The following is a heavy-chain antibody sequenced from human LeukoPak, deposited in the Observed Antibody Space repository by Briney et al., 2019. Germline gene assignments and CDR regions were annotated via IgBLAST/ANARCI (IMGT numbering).Heavy chain of an antibody. CDR3: AGLSLNWLVLGY. Sequence: SETLFLTCTVSGGSISSYYWSWIRQPPGKGLEWIGYIYYSGSTNYNPSLKSRVTISVDTSKNQFSLKLSSVTAADTAVYYCAGLSLNWLVLGYWGQGTLVTVSS. CDR2: IYYSGST. J-gene: IGHJ4*02. V-gene: IGHV4-59*01. D-gene: IGHD6-19*01. CDR1: GGSISSYY.